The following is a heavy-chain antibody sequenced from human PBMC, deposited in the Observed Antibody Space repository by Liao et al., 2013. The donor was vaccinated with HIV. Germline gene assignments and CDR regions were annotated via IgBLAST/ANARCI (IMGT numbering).Heavy chain of an antibody. CDR2: IYYNGST. CDR1: GASISSHY. V-gene: IGHV4-59*11. J-gene: IGHJ6*03. CDR3: AREKGLWDYGSGSYYPSYYYYYMDV. D-gene: IGHD3-10*01. Sequence: QVQLQESGPGLLKPSETLSLTCTVSGASISSHYWTWIRQSPGKGLEWIGFIYYNGSTNYNPSLKSRATISVDTSKNQFSLKLKSVNASDTAMYYCAREKGLWDYGSGSYYPSYYYYYMDVWGKGTTVTVS.